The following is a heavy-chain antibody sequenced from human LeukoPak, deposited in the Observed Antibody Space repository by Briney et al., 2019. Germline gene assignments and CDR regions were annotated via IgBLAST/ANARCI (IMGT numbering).Heavy chain of an antibody. V-gene: IGHV3-48*03. CDR1: GFTFSSYE. CDR3: ARDPRGYGDYFYYYYYGMDV. D-gene: IGHD4-17*01. Sequence: GGSLRLSCAASGFTFSSYEMNWVRQAPGKGLEWVSYISSSGSTIYYADSVKGRFTISRDNAKNSLYLQMNSLRAEDTAVYYCARDPRGYGDYFYYYYYGMDVWGKGTTVTVSS. CDR2: ISSSGSTI. J-gene: IGHJ6*04.